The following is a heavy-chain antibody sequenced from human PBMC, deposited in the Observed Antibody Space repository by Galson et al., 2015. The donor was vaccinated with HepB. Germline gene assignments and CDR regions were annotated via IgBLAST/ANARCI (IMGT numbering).Heavy chain of an antibody. V-gene: IGHV3-30-3*01. CDR1: GFTFSSYA. CDR2: ISYDGSNK. Sequence: SLRLSCAASGFTFSSYAMHWVRQAPGKGLEWVAVISYDGSNKYYADSVKGRFTISRDNSKNTLYLQMNSLRAEDTAVYYCSTGIVVVMTGLDAFDIWGQGTMVTVSS. CDR3: STGIVVVMTGLDAFDI. D-gene: IGHD3-22*01. J-gene: IGHJ3*02.